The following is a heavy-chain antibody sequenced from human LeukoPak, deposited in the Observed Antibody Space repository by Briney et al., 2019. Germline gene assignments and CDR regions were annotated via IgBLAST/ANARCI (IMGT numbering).Heavy chain of an antibody. CDR2: ISSSSSYI. CDR1: GFTFSSYS. Sequence: GGSLRLSCAASGFTFSSYSMNWVRQAPGKGLEWVSSISSSSSYIYYADSVKGRFTISRDNSKNTLYLQMNSLRAEDTAVYYCAKDLNFKNSYYYDSSGYYPPGYWGQGTLVTVSS. V-gene: IGHV3-21*04. D-gene: IGHD3-22*01. J-gene: IGHJ4*02. CDR3: AKDLNFKNSYYYDSSGYYPPGY.